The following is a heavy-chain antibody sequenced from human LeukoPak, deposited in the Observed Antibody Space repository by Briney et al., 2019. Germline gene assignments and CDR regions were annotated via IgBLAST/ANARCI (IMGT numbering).Heavy chain of an antibody. CDR1: GFPLSSYS. D-gene: IGHD2-15*01. J-gene: IGHJ4*02. CDR2: ISSSGSAI. Sequence: GGSLRLSCAASGFPLSSYSINWVRQAPGKGLEWVSYISSSGSAIYYVDSVKGRFTVSRDNARNSLFLQMNSPRAEDTAVYYCVRVKGSYFDYWGQGALVTVSS. CDR3: VRVKGSYFDY. V-gene: IGHV3-48*01.